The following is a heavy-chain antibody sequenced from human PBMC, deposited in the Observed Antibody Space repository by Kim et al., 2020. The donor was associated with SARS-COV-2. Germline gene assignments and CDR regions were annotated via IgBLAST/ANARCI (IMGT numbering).Heavy chain of an antibody. CDR3: TRVPGTNFAVWGAF. J-gene: IGHJ3*01. CDR1: GFIFSGSA. V-gene: IGHV3-73*01. D-gene: IGHD1-1*01. CDR2: IRSNANSYPS. Sequence: GGSLRLSCAASGFIFSGSAMHWVRQAPGKGLEWVGLIRSNANSYPSAYSASVQVRITIYGYGSTTSTYMHMHSLKTEDTAEYSYTRVPGTNFAVWGAF.